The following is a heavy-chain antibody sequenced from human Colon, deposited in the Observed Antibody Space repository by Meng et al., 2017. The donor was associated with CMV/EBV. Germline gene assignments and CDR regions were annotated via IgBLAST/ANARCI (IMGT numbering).Heavy chain of an antibody. J-gene: IGHJ4*02. CDR3: ARDGYSHSWSSEVYSDS. Sequence: ASVKVSCKASGYTFTSYGLSWVRQAPGQGLEWMGWISPYNGNMNSAQRVQDRITMTTDTSTNTAYMELKSLRSDDTAVYYCARDGYSHSWSSEVYSDSWGQGTLVTVSS. V-gene: IGHV1-18*01. CDR2: ISPYNGNM. CDR1: GYTFTSYG. D-gene: IGHD5-12*01.